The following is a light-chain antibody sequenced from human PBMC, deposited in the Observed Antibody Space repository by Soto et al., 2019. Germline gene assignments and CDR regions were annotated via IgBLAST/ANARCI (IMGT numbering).Light chain of an antibody. CDR1: NSNIGTTSD. CDR3: QSYDTSLSGSV. V-gene: IGLV1-40*01. Sequence: QPVLTQPPSVSGAPGQRVTISCTGSNSNIGTTSDVYWYQQLPGTAPKLLIYGNNNRPSGVPDRFSGSKSGTSASLAITGLQAEDEADYYCQSYDTSLSGSVFGGGTKLTVL. CDR2: GNN. J-gene: IGLJ3*02.